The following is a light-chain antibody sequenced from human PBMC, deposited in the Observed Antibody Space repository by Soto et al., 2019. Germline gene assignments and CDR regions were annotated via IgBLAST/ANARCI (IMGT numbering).Light chain of an antibody. CDR2: MAS. Sequence: DIQMTQSPSTLSASVGDKVTITCRASQSISSWLAWYQQKPGKAPKLLIHMASSLQTGVPSRFSGRGSGTEFTLTISSLQPDDFATYYCQQYSTYQWTFGQGTKVDIQ. V-gene: IGKV1-5*03. J-gene: IGKJ1*01. CDR3: QQYSTYQWT. CDR1: QSISSW.